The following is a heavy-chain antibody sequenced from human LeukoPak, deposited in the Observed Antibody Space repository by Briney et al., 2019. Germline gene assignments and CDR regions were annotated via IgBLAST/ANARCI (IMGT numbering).Heavy chain of an antibody. CDR1: GFTFSDYY. CDR2: ISTSGSTM. Sequence: PGGSLRLSCAASGFTFSDYYMGWMRQAPGKGLEWVSYISTSGSTMNYADSVKGRFTISRDNAENPMYLQMNSLRVEDTAVYYCARDGRLTTVTTYWGQGTLVTVSS. V-gene: IGHV3-11*01. J-gene: IGHJ4*02. D-gene: IGHD4-11*01. CDR3: ARDGRLTTVTTY.